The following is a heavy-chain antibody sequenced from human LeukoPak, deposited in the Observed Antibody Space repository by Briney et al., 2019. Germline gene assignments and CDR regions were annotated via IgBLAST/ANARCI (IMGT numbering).Heavy chain of an antibody. CDR2: ISSSSSYI. Sequence: PGGSLRLSRAASGFTFSGYSMNWVRQAPGKGLEWVSSISSSSSYIYYADSVKGRFTISRDNAKNSLYLQMNSLRAEDTAVYYCARLAILTGYYYGMDVWGKGTTVSVS. V-gene: IGHV3-21*01. J-gene: IGHJ6*04. D-gene: IGHD3-9*01. CDR3: ARLAILTGYYYGMDV. CDR1: GFTFSGYS.